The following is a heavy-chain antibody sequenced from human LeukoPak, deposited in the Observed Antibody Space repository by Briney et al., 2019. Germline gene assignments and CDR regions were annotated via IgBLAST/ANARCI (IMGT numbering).Heavy chain of an antibody. CDR2: INPNSGGT. J-gene: IGHJ4*02. D-gene: IGHD3-22*01. V-gene: IGHV1-2*02. Sequence: EASVKVSCKASGYTFTGYYMHWVRQAPGQGLEWMGWINPNSGGTNYAQKFQGRVTMTRDTSISTAYMELSRLRSDDTAVYYCARDDAYFGYDSSGHYSGYWGQGTLVTVSS. CDR1: GYTFTGYY. CDR3: ARDDAYFGYDSSGHYSGY.